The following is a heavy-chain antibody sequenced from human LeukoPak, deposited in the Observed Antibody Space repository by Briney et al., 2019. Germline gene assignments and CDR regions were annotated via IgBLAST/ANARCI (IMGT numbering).Heavy chain of an antibody. Sequence: GGSLRLSCAASGFTFSSYGMHWVRQAPGKGLEWVAVISYDGSNKYYADSVKGRFTISRDNSKNTLYLRMNSLRAEDTAVYYCAKGYYYYGMDVWGQGTTVTVSS. CDR3: AKGYYYYGMDV. CDR2: ISYDGSNK. J-gene: IGHJ6*02. CDR1: GFTFSSYG. V-gene: IGHV3-30*18.